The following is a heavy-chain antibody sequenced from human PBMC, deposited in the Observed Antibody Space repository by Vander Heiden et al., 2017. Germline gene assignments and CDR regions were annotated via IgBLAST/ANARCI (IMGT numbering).Heavy chain of an antibody. J-gene: IGHJ4*02. CDR2: IYSGGST. V-gene: IGHV3-53*01. CDR1: GFTVSSNY. D-gene: IGHD2-15*01. Sequence: EVQLVESGGGLIQPGGSLRLSCAASGFTVSSNYMSWVRQAPGKGLEWVSVIYSGGSTYDADSVKGRFTISRDNAKNTLYIQMNRMRAEDTAVYYCARTLPHGQFDYWGQGTMVTVYS. CDR3: ARTLPHGQFDY.